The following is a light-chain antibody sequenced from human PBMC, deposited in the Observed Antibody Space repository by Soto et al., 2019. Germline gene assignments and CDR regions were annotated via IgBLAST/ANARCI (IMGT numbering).Light chain of an antibody. CDR1: QSIRYY. Sequence: DIQMTQSPSSLSASVGDRVSITCRASQSIRYYLNWYQQKPGKAPKLLINAASILQSGVPSRFSGRGSGTDFTLTISSLQPEDSATYYCQQSHSNAITFGQGTRLDI. CDR2: AAS. J-gene: IGKJ5*01. CDR3: QQSHSNAIT. V-gene: IGKV1-39*01.